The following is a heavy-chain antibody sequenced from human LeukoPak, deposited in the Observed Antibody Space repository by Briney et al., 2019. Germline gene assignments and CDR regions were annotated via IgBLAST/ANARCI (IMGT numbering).Heavy chain of an antibody. D-gene: IGHD6-19*01. J-gene: IGHJ4*02. CDR1: GFTFSSYA. V-gene: IGHV3-23*01. CDR2: ISASGDTT. Sequence: GGSRRPPSAASGFTFSSYAMGWVRQAPGKGLEWVSSISASGDTTYYADSVKGRFTISRDSSKNTLYLQMNRLTAEDTAVYYCAKRKDTSAGFFDYWGQGTLVTVSS. CDR3: AKRKDTSAGFFDY.